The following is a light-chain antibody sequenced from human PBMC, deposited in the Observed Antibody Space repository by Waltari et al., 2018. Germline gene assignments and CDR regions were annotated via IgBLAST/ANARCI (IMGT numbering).Light chain of an antibody. CDR3: QQYYTSPLT. Sequence: DIVMTQSPESLAVSLGERATITCRSSESLLYTSNNQNFLAWYQRKAGQPPKLLFYWASVRESGGPDRFSASGSGTDFILSISSLQAEDVAVYYCQQYYTSPLTFGGGTKVEIK. CDR2: WAS. J-gene: IGKJ4*01. CDR1: ESLLYTSNNQNF. V-gene: IGKV4-1*01.